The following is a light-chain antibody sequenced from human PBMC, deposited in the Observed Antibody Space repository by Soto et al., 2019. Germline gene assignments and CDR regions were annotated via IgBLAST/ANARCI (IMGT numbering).Light chain of an antibody. J-gene: IGKJ1*01. V-gene: IGKV3-15*01. CDR2: GAS. Sequence: EVVMTQSPATLSVSPGERATLSCSSSQSVNANVAWYQQKPGQAPRLLIHGASNRATGIPARFSGSGFGTEFILTISSLQSEDFAVYYCQQYNTWLWTFGQGTKVEI. CDR1: QSVNAN. CDR3: QQYNTWLWT.